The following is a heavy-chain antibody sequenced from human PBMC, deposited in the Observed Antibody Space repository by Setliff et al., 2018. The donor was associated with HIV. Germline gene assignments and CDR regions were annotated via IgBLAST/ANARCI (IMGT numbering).Heavy chain of an antibody. V-gene: IGHV3-20*04. Sequence: GGSLRLSCAASGFTFSSYAMSWVRQAPGKGLEWVSGITWNSNNTGYADSVKGRFTISRDNAKNSLYLQMNSLRAEDTAVYYCARGPYGSGSYYLDYWGQGTLVTVSS. CDR3: ARGPYGSGSYYLDY. CDR2: ITWNSNNT. J-gene: IGHJ4*02. D-gene: IGHD3-10*01. CDR1: GFTFSSYA.